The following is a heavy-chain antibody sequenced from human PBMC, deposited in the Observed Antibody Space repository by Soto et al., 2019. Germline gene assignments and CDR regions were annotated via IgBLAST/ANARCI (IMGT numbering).Heavy chain of an antibody. CDR3: ARGREVVTAKLWASAFDI. V-gene: IGHV1-46*01. CDR1: GYSFTSYY. J-gene: IGHJ3*02. CDR2: IDPSDGST. D-gene: IGHD2-21*02. Sequence: ASVKVSGKASGYSFTSYYIHWVRQAPGQGLEWRGIIDPSDGSTRYVQKFQGRVTMTRDSSTSTVYMEVTSVRSEDTAVYFCARGREVVTAKLWASAFDIWGQGTVVT.